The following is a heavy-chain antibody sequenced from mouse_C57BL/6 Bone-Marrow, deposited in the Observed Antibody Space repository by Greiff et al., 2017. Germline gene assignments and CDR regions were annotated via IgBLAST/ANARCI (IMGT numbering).Heavy chain of an antibody. J-gene: IGHJ2*01. CDR1: GFNIKDYY. CDR2: IDPEDGDT. Sequence: EVKLTESGAELVRPGASVKLSCTASGFNIKDYYMHWVKQRPEQGLEWIGRIDPEDGDTEYAPKFQGKATMTADTSSNTAYLQLSSLTSEDTAVYYCTPYYYGSSPDYWGQGTTLTVSS. V-gene: IGHV14-1*01. D-gene: IGHD1-1*01. CDR3: TPYYYGSSPDY.